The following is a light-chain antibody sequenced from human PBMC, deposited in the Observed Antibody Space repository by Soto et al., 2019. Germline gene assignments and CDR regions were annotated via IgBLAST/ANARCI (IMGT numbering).Light chain of an antibody. CDR3: QQRYNWPIT. V-gene: IGKV3D-20*02. J-gene: IGKJ5*01. Sequence: DIVLTQSPATLSLSPGERATLSCMASQTFSNSFLSWFQQIPGQAPRLLIYGASMRATGIPDRFSGSGSGTDFTLTISSLELEDFAVYYCQQRYNWPITFGQGTRLEIK. CDR1: QTFSNSF. CDR2: GAS.